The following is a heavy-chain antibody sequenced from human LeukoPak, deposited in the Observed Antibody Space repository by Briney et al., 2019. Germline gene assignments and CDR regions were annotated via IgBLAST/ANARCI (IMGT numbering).Heavy chain of an antibody. Sequence: GGSLRLSCAASGFTFSSYSMNWVRQAPGKGLEWVSSISSSSSYIYYADSVKGRFTIFRDNAKNSLYLQMNSLRAEDTAVYYCARQLYLYYGMDVWGQGTTVTVSS. CDR2: ISSSSSYI. CDR1: GFTFSSYS. V-gene: IGHV3-21*01. D-gene: IGHD2-15*01. CDR3: ARQLYLYYGMDV. J-gene: IGHJ6*02.